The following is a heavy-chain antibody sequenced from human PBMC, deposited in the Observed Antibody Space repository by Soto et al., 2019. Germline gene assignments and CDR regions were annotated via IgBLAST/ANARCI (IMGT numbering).Heavy chain of an antibody. J-gene: IGHJ4*02. V-gene: IGHV3-33*01. D-gene: IGHD3-3*01. CDR2: IWYDGSNK. CDR3: AREATDFWSGYYIPYFDY. CDR1: GFTFSSYG. Sequence: GGSLRLSCAASGFTFSSYGMHRVRQAPGKGLEWVAVIWYDGSNKYYADSVKGRFTISRDNSKNTLYLQMNSLRAEDTAVYYCAREATDFWSGYYIPYFDYWGQGTLVTVSS.